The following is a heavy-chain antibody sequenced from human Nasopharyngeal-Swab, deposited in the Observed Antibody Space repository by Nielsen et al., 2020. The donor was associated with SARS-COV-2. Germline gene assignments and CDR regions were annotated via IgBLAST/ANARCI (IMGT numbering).Heavy chain of an antibody. V-gene: IGHV1-18*01. CDR3: ARDCTLSGCSDY. Sequence: SVKVSCKASGYTFMSSSISWMRRAPGQGLEWMGRISVNNGNTKYSQKFQGRVTVTTDTSTSTVYMELRSLRSDDTATYYCARDCTLSGCSDYWGQGTLVTVSS. CDR2: ISVNNGNT. D-gene: IGHD2-8*01. J-gene: IGHJ4*02. CDR1: GYTFMSSS.